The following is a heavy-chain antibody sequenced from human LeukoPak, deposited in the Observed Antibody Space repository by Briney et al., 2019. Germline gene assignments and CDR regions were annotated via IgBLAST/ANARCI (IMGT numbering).Heavy chain of an antibody. J-gene: IGHJ6*02. CDR2: ISSSSSTI. CDR1: GFSFSNYA. CDR3: ARDLAAAGYYYYYGMDV. D-gene: IGHD6-13*01. Sequence: PGGSLRLSCVASGFSFSNYAMNWVRQAPGKGLEWVSYISSSSSTIYYADSVKGRFTISRDNAKNSLYLQMNSLRDEDTAVYYCARDLAAAGYYYYYGMDVWGQGTTVTVSS. V-gene: IGHV3-48*02.